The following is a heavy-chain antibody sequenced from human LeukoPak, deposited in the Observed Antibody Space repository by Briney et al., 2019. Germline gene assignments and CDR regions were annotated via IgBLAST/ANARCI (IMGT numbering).Heavy chain of an antibody. Sequence: GASVKVSCKASGYTVTRYYMHWGRQAPGQGVEWRGWINPNSGDTNYAQKFQGRVTMTRDTSISTAHMELSRLRSDDTAVYYCARANPLYCSSTTCLFDYWGQGTLVTVSS. CDR2: INPNSGDT. CDR1: GYTVTRYY. D-gene: IGHD2-2*01. V-gene: IGHV1-2*02. J-gene: IGHJ4*02. CDR3: ARANPLYCSSTTCLFDY.